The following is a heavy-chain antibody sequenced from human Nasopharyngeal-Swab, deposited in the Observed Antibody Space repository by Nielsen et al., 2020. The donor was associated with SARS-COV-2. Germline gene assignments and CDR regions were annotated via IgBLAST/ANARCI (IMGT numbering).Heavy chain of an antibody. D-gene: IGHD6-13*01. Sequence: GSLRLSCAVSGGSFSGYYWSWIRQPPGKGLEWIGEINHSGSTSYNPSLKSRVTISVDTSKNQFSLKLSSVTAADTAVYYCARVGGIPGGYSSSWGYYYGMDVWGQGTTVTVSS. CDR1: GGSFSGYY. CDR3: ARVGGIPGGYSSSWGYYYGMDV. V-gene: IGHV4-34*01. J-gene: IGHJ6*02. CDR2: INHSGST.